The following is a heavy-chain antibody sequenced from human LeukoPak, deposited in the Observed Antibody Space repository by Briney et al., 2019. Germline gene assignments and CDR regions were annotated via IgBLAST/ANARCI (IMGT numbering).Heavy chain of an antibody. J-gene: IGHJ4*02. V-gene: IGHV4-59*01. Sequence: SETLSLTCTVSGGSISSYYWSWIRQPPGKGLEWIGYIYYSGSTNYNPSLKSRVTISVDTSKNQFSLKLSSVTAADTAVYYCARRYSSGWWIDYWGQGTLVTVSS. CDR2: IYYSGST. D-gene: IGHD6-19*01. CDR3: ARRYSSGWWIDY. CDR1: GGSISSYY.